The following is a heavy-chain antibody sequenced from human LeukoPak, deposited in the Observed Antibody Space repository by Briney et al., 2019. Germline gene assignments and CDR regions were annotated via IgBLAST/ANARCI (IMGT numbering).Heavy chain of an antibody. Sequence: PSETLSLTCTVSGGSVSSSSYYWGWIRQPPGKGLEWIGYIYYSGSTNYNPSLKSRVTISVDTSKNQFSLKLSSVTAADTAVYYCARVTAIGGSDYWGQGTLVTVSS. V-gene: IGHV4-61*01. CDR2: IYYSGST. J-gene: IGHJ4*02. CDR3: ARVTAIGGSDY. D-gene: IGHD2-2*02. CDR1: GGSVSSSSYY.